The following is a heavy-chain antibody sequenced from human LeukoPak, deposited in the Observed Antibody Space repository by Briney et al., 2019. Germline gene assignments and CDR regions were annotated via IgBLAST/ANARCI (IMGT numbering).Heavy chain of an antibody. V-gene: IGHV3-30*02. CDR3: AELGITMIGGV. D-gene: IGHD3-10*02. J-gene: IGHJ6*04. CDR2: IRFDGVNK. CDR1: AFTFSAYG. Sequence: GGSLRLSCAASAFTFSAYGMHWVRQTPGKGLEWVAFIRFDGVNKYYADSVKGRFTISRDNSKNTLYLEMDSLIPEDTALYYCAELGITMIGGVWGKGTTVTISS.